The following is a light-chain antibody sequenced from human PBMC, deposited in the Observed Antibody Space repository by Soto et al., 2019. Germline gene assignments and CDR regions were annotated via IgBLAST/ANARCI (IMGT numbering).Light chain of an antibody. CDR3: QQYGSAAPWT. CDR1: HSVYSGY. CDR2: EAS. V-gene: IGKV3-20*01. Sequence: IVLTQSPGTLSLSPGERATLSCRASHSVYSGYVAWYQQKPGQAPKLLIYEASIRATGIPDRFSGSGSGTDFTLTISSLEPEDFAVYYCQQYGSAAPWTFGQGTRVDVK. J-gene: IGKJ1*01.